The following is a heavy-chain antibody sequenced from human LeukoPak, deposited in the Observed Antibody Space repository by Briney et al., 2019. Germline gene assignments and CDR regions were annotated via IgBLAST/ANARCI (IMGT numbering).Heavy chain of an antibody. V-gene: IGHV1-2*02. CDR2: INPNSGGT. Sequence: ASVKVSCKASGYTFTGYYMHWVRQAPGQGLEWMGWINPNSGGTNYAQKFQGRVTMTRDTSISTAYMELSRLRSDDTAVYYCARVLRLTTETTLWGGAFDIWGQGTMVTVSS. D-gene: IGHD4-17*01. CDR3: ARVLRLTTETTLWGGAFDI. J-gene: IGHJ3*02. CDR1: GYTFTGYY.